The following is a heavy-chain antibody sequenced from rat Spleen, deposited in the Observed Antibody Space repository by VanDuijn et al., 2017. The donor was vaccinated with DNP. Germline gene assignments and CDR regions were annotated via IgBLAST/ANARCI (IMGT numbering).Heavy chain of an antibody. CDR2: INYSGRN. CDR1: DYSITNNY. D-gene: IGHD1-7*01. CDR3: ARWTRYFDY. Sequence: EVQLQESGPGLVKPSQSLSLTCSVTDYSITNNYWGWIRKFPGNKMEWIGHINYSGRNSYNPSLISRVSITRDTSKNHFFLHLNSVTTEDTATYYCARWTRYFDYWGQGVMVTVSS. V-gene: IGHV3-1*01. J-gene: IGHJ2*01.